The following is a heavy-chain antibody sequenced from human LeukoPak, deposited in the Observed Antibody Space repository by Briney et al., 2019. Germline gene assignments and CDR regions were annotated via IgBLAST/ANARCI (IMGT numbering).Heavy chain of an antibody. CDR1: GFTFSSYS. V-gene: IGHV3-21*01. D-gene: IGHD1-26*01. CDR3: ARGRGGSW. CDR2: IAGGGGYI. J-gene: IGHJ4*02. Sequence: KPGGSLRLSCAASGFTFSSYSMIWFRQAPGKGLEWVSSIAGGGGYIYYADSVKGRFTISRDNAKNTLYLQMNSLRAEDTAVYYCARGRGGSWWGQGTLVTVSS.